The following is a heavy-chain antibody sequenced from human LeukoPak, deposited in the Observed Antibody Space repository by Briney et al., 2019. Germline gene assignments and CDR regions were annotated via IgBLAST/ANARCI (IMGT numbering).Heavy chain of an antibody. Sequence: GGSLRLSCAASGFTFSSYWMNWVRQAPGRGLEWVANIEYDGREKYYVDSVEGRFIISRDNAKNSLYLQMNSLRAEDTAVYYCARDHSEPGVIFDYWGQGSLVTVSS. D-gene: IGHD1-14*01. CDR2: IEYDGREK. J-gene: IGHJ4*02. CDR1: GFTFSSYW. V-gene: IGHV3-7*05. CDR3: ARDHSEPGVIFDY.